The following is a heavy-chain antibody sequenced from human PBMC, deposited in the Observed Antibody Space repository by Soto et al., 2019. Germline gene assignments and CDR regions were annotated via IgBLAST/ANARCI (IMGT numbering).Heavy chain of an antibody. CDR3: PLLEHHEGWYFDL. CDR1: GFTFSSYR. J-gene: IGHJ2*01. D-gene: IGHD1-26*01. Sequence: EVQLVESGGGLVQPGGSLRLSCAASGFTFSSYRMTWVRQTPGKGLEWVANIKQDGSEKYYVDSVKGRFTISRDNAKNSLYLKMNSLRAEDTAVYYCPLLEHHEGWYFDLWGRGTLVTVSS. CDR2: IKQDGSEK. V-gene: IGHV3-7*01.